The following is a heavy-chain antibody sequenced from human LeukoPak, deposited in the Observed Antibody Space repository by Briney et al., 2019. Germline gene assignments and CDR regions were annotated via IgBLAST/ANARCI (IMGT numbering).Heavy chain of an antibody. V-gene: IGHV3-53*01. D-gene: IGHD6-19*01. J-gene: IGHJ4*02. CDR2: IYSGGST. CDR1: GFTVSSNY. CDR3: AREASSGCLDY. Sequence: RGSLRLSCAASGFTVSSNYMSWVRQAPGKGLEWVSVIYSGGSTYYADSVKGRFTISRDNSENTLYLQMNSLRAEDTAVYYCAREASSGCLDYWGQGTLVTVSS.